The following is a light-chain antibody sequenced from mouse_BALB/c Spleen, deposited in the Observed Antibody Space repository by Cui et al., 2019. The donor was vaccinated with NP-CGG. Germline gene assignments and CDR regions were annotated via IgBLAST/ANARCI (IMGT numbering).Light chain of an antibody. CDR2: GTN. Sequence: QAVLCQESPLTTSPGETVTLTCRSSTGAVTTSNYANWVQEKPDHLFTGLIGGTNNRAPGVPARFSGSLIGDKAALTITGAQTEDEAIYFCALWYSNHWVFGGGTKLTVL. CDR1: TGAVTTSNY. V-gene: IGLV1*01. CDR3: ALWYSNHWV. J-gene: IGLJ1*01.